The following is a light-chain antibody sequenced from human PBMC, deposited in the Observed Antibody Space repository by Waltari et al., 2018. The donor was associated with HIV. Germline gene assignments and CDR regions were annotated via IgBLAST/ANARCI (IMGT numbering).Light chain of an antibody. Sequence: EIVLTQSPGTLSLSPGERATLSCRASQSVSSSYLAWYQQKPGQAPRLLSYGASSRATGIPDRFSGSGSGTDFTLTISRLEAEDCAVYYCQQFRTVGQGTKVEIK. CDR2: GAS. J-gene: IGKJ1*01. CDR1: QSVSSSY. V-gene: IGKV3-20*01. CDR3: QQFRT.